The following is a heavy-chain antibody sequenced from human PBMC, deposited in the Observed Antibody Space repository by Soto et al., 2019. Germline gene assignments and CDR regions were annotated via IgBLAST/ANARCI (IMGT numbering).Heavy chain of an antibody. CDR2: IIPIFGTA. CDR1: GGTFSSYA. CDR3: ASTSFCCWYAQPPYLSSVIAL. J-gene: IGHJ6*03. V-gene: IGHV1-69*13. Sequence: AVNVYCKASGGTFSSYAISWVRQAPGQGLEWMGGIIPIFGTASYAQKFQGRVTITADESTSTAYMELSSLRSEDTAVYYCASTSFCCWYAQPPYLSSVIALWGK. D-gene: IGHD6-13*01.